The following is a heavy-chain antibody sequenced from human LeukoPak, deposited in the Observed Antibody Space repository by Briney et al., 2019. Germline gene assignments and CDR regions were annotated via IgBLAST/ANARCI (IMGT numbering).Heavy chain of an antibody. CDR3: AKDLISLSSGWYLALDY. J-gene: IGHJ4*02. Sequence: PGGSLRLSCAASGFTFSSYGMHWVRQAPGKGLEWVAVIWYDGSNKYYADSVKGRFTISRDNSKNTLYLQMNSLRAEDTAVYYCAKDLISLSSGWYLALDYWGQGTLVTVSS. D-gene: IGHD6-19*01. CDR2: IWYDGSNK. CDR1: GFTFSSYG. V-gene: IGHV3-33*06.